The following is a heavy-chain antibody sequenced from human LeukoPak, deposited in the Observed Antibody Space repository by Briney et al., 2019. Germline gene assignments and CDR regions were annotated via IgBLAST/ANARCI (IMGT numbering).Heavy chain of an antibody. CDR3: ARGLTDWGTYQVPDY. J-gene: IGHJ4*02. V-gene: IGHV1-2*07. D-gene: IGHD3-16*02. CDR1: GYTFIGYY. Sequence: WASVKVSCKASGYTFIGYYMHWVRQAPGQGLEWMGWINPNGGDTNYSHKFQGRVTMTRDTSFSTAYMELSRLRSDDTALYYCARGLTDWGTYQVPDYWGQGTLVTVSS. CDR2: INPNGGDT.